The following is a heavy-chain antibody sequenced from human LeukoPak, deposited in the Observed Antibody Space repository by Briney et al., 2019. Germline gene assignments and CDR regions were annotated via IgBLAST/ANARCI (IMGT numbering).Heavy chain of an antibody. CDR3: ARTPRYDFWSGYLFDY. CDR1: GYTFTTYG. D-gene: IGHD3-3*01. V-gene: IGHV1-18*01. Sequence: ASVKVSCKASGYTFTTYGVGWVRQAPRQGLEWMGWLSAYTGDTSYAQKLQGRVTMTTDTSTSTAYMELRSLRSDDTAVYYCARTPRYDFWSGYLFDYWGQGTLVTVSS. CDR2: LSAYTGDT. J-gene: IGHJ4*02.